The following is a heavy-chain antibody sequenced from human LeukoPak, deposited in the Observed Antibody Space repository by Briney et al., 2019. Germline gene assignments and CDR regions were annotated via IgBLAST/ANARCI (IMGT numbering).Heavy chain of an antibody. J-gene: IGHJ3*02. Sequence: GGSLRLSCAASGFTFSSYAMHWVRQAPGKGLEWVAVISYDGSNKYYANSVKGRFTISRDNSKSTMYLQMNSLRSEDTAIYYCASPFPGEWLQFSFADDTFDTWGRGTMVTVFS. D-gene: IGHD5-24*01. CDR2: ISYDGSNK. CDR1: GFTFSSYA. CDR3: ASPFPGEWLQFSFADDTFDT. V-gene: IGHV3-30-3*01.